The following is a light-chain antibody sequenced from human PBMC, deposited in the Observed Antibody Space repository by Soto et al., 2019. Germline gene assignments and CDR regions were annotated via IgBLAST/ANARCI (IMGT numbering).Light chain of an antibody. CDR1: SSDVGAYNY. CDR2: EVS. Sequence: QSALTQPASVSGSPGQSITISCTGTSSDVGAYNYVSWYQQHPGKAPKLMIYEVSNRPSGVSNRFSGSKSDNTASLTISGLQAADEAAYYCSSHKRSDIYVFGSGTKLTVL. V-gene: IGLV2-14*01. J-gene: IGLJ1*01. CDR3: SSHKRSDIYV.